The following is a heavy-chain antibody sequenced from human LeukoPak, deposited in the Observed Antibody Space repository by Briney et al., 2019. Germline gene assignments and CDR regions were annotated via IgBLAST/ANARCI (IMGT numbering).Heavy chain of an antibody. V-gene: IGHV4-31*03. Sequence: PSQTLSLTCNVAGVSVSDGRYYWTWIRQHPAKGLEWIIYKYYTGSAKYNPSLKSRLTISVDTSKNQFSLQLSSVTAADTATYYCATPYCSSISCLDVFNMWGQGTRVTVSS. D-gene: IGHD2-2*01. CDR2: KYYTGSA. CDR1: GVSVSDGRYY. CDR3: ATPYCSSISCLDVFNM. J-gene: IGHJ3*02.